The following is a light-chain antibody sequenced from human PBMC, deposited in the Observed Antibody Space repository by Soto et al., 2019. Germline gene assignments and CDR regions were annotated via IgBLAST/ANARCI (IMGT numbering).Light chain of an antibody. J-gene: IGKJ1*01. Sequence: EVVLTQSPGTLSLSPGGRATLSCRASQSVSRRLAWYQQRPGQSPRLLISGASMRASGVPARFSASGSGTDFTPTISDVQPEDFALYYCHQRQSWPRTFGQGTKVDIK. CDR2: GAS. CDR3: HQRQSWPRT. CDR1: QSVSRR. V-gene: IGKV3-11*01.